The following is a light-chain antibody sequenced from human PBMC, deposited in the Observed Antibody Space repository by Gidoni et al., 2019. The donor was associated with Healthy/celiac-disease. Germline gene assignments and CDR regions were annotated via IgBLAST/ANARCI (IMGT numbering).Light chain of an antibody. CDR1: QSISSY. Sequence: DIHMTHSPSSLSASVGDRVTITCRASQSISSYLNWYQQKPGKAPKLLIYAGSSLQSGVPSRFSGSGSGTDFTLNISSVQAEDVATYYCQQSYSTPYTFGQGTKLEIK. V-gene: IGKV1-39*01. CDR2: AGS. CDR3: QQSYSTPYT. J-gene: IGKJ2*01.